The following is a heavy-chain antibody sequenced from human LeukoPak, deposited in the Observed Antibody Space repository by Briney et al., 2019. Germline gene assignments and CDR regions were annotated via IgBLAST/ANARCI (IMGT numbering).Heavy chain of an antibody. CDR1: GGSIGIYY. V-gene: IGHV4-4*07. D-gene: IGHD3-10*01. J-gene: IGHJ6*03. CDR3: AREISGTYNPLGYMGV. CDR2: IFTSGIA. Sequence: SENLSLTCTVSGGSIGIYYWNWIRQPAGKGLEWIGRIFTSGIANYNPSLKSRVTMSVDTSKNQFSLNLSSVTAADTAVYYCAREISGTYNPLGYMGVWGKGTTVTVSS.